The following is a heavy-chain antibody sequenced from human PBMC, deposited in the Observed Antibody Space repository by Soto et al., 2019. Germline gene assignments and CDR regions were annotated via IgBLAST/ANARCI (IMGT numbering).Heavy chain of an antibody. D-gene: IGHD3-10*01. V-gene: IGHV3-30*04. J-gene: IGHJ5*02. CDR1: GFRFSHYA. CDR2: ISYDGENQ. Sequence: PGGYLRLSCAASGFRFSHYAMHWVRQTPGKGLEWVALISYDGENQYFTDSVRGRFTISRDNSKTAVYLEMNDLRLDDTATYYCVSPHSESSNAFDLWGQGTLITVSS. CDR3: VSPHSESSNAFDL.